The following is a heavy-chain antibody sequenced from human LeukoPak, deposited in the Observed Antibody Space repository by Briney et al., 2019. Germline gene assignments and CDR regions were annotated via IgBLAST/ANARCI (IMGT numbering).Heavy chain of an antibody. CDR1: GYTFTDYY. D-gene: IGHD3-9*01. CDR2: INPTSGGT. V-gene: IGHV1-2*02. J-gene: IGHJ4*02. Sequence: ASVKVSCKGSGYTFTDYYIHWVRQAPGQGLEYVGWINPTSGGTNYAQKFQDRVSMTRDTSISTAYMHLSRLRSADTAVYYCARSPHILTGENFDYWGQGTLLTVSS. CDR3: ARSPHILTGENFDY.